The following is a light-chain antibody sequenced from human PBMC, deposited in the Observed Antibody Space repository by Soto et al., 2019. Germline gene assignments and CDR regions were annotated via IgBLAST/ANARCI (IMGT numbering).Light chain of an antibody. CDR2: EAS. V-gene: IGKV1-16*02. Sequence: DIQMTQSPSSLSASEGDRVTITCRASQDISNYLAWFQQKPGKAPKTLIYEASSLQSGVPSKFSGSGSGTDFTLTISSLQPEDFATYYCQQHKSFPFTFGPGTKVEIK. CDR3: QQHKSFPFT. CDR1: QDISNY. J-gene: IGKJ3*01.